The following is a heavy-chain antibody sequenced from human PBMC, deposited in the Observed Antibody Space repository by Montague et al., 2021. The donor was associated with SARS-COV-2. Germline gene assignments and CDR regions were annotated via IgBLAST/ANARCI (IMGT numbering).Heavy chain of an antibody. D-gene: IGHD1-14*01. Sequence: SLRLSCAASGFSLSSSAMNWVRQAPGKGLEWLSYIGSSGENIDYADSVKGRFTISRDNAKNSLYLQMKSLRVEDTALYYCAKGPDGVDYWGQGTLVTVSS. V-gene: IGHV3-48*03. CDR1: GFSLSSSA. J-gene: IGHJ4*02. CDR2: IGSSGENI. CDR3: AKGPDGVDY.